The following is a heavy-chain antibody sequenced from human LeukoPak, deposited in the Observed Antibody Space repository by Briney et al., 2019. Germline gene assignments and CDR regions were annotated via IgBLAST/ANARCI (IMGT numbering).Heavy chain of an antibody. J-gene: IGHJ4*01. D-gene: IGHD1-7*01. CDR2: IYWDDDK. CDR3: AHRRALSGYWNYGDFDY. CDR1: GFSLSTSGVG. Sequence: SGPTLVNPTQTLTLTCTFSGFSLSTSGVGVGSIRQPPGKALEWLALIYWDDDKRYSPSLKSRLTITKDTSKNQVVLTVTNMDPVDTATFYCAHRRALSGYWNYGDFDYWGPGTLVTVSS. V-gene: IGHV2-5*02.